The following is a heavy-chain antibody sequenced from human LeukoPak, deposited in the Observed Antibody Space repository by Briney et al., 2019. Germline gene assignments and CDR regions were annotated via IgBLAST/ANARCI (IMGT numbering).Heavy chain of an antibody. V-gene: IGHV1-2*02. D-gene: IGHD3-10*01. J-gene: IGHJ4*02. CDR3: AREGFGESLLSY. Sequence: GASVKVSCKASGYTFTGYYMHWVRQAPGQGLEWMGWINPNSGGTNYAQKFQGRVTMTRDTPISTAYMELSRLRSDDAAVYYCAREGFGESLLSYWGQGTLVTVSS. CDR1: GYTFTGYY. CDR2: INPNSGGT.